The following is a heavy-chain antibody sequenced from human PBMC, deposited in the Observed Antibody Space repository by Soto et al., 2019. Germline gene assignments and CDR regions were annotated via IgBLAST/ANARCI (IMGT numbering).Heavy chain of an antibody. D-gene: IGHD2-8*01. CDR2: MYQNGAK. V-gene: IGHV4-4*02. CDR1: RFSVTNNKY. CDR3: ARDSRYCTYGGCSSMRDAFDV. Sequence: QAQLQESGPGLVRPSETLSLTFTVSRFSVTNNKYWNWVLQSPGKALERIGEMYQNGAKYYNPSRSGRASISMDKSKTWICLNLHSVTAADTAVYYCARDSRYCTYGGCSSMRDAFDVWGQWTLFTVSS. J-gene: IGHJ3*01.